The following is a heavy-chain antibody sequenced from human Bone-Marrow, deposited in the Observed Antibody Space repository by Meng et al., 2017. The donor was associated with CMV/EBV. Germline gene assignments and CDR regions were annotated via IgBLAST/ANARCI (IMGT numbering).Heavy chain of an antibody. V-gene: IGHV1-2*06. CDR2: MNPNSGGT. D-gene: IGHD3-22*01. CDR1: GYTFTSYD. CDR3: ARVEDYYDSSGYYVS. J-gene: IGHJ4*02. Sequence: ASVKVSCKASGYTFTSYDINWVRQATGQGLEWMGRMNPNSGGTNYAQKFQGRVTMTRDTSISTAYMELSRLRSDDTAVYYCARVEDYYDSSGYYVSWGRGQLVT.